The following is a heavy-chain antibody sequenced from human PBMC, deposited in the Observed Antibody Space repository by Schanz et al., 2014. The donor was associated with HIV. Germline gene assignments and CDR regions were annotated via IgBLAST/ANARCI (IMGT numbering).Heavy chain of an antibody. CDR3: ARAPSDFWMAYFDY. CDR2: IWYDGSNK. Sequence: QVQLVESGGGVVQPGRSLRLSCAASGFTFSSYGMHWVRQAPGKGREWVAVIWYDGSNKYYADSVKGRFTTSRDNSKNTLYLQMNSLRAEDTAVYYCARAPSDFWMAYFDYWGQGTLVTVSS. D-gene: IGHD3-3*01. J-gene: IGHJ4*02. CDR1: GFTFSSYG. V-gene: IGHV3-33*01.